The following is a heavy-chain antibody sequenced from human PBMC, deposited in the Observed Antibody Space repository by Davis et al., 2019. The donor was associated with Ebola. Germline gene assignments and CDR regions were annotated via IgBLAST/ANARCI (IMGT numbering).Heavy chain of an antibody. Sequence: GESLKISCAASGFTFSNAWMSWVRQAPGKGLEWVANIKQDGSEKYYVDSVKGRFTISRDNAKNSLYLQMNSLRAEDTAVYYCAKDGLVGATGYWGQGTLVTVSS. V-gene: IGHV3-7*03. CDR1: GFTFSNAW. CDR3: AKDGLVGATGY. J-gene: IGHJ4*02. CDR2: IKQDGSEK. D-gene: IGHD1-26*01.